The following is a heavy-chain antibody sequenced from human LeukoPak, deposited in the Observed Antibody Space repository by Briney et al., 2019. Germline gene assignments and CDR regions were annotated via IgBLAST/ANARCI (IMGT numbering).Heavy chain of an antibody. CDR1: GGSISSYY. CDR3: ARGFSSGWLNWFDP. V-gene: IGHV4-4*07. J-gene: IGHJ5*02. Sequence: SETLSLTCTVSGGSISSYYWSWIWQPAGKGLEWIGRIYTSGSTNYNPSLKSRVTMSVDTSKNQFSLKLSSVTAADTAVYYCARGFSSGWLNWFDPWGQGTLVTVSS. CDR2: IYTSGST. D-gene: IGHD6-19*01.